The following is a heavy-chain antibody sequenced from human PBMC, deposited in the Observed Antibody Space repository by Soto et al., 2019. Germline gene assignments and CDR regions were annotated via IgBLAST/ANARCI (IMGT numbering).Heavy chain of an antibody. V-gene: IGHV4-39*07. Sequence: PSETLSLTCTVSGASISGITNYWGWDRQPPEKGLEWIGNIYYSGTTYYNPSLKSRVTISVDTSKSQFSLKLSSVTAADTAVYYCARGRMVYAIAHMDVWGKGTTVTVSS. J-gene: IGHJ6*03. D-gene: IGHD2-8*01. CDR2: IYYSGTT. CDR3: ARGRMVYAIAHMDV. CDR1: GASISGITNY.